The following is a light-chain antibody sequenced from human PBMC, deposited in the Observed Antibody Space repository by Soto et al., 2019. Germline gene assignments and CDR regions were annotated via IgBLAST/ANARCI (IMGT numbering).Light chain of an antibody. Sequence: SALTQPASVSGSPGQSITISCTGTSSDVGGYNYVSWYQQHPGKAPKLMIYEVSDRPSGVSNRFSGSKSGNTASLTISGLQAEDEADYYCSSYTSGSTSYVFGTGTKVTVL. V-gene: IGLV2-14*01. CDR3: SSYTSGSTSYV. J-gene: IGLJ1*01. CDR2: EVS. CDR1: SSDVGGYNY.